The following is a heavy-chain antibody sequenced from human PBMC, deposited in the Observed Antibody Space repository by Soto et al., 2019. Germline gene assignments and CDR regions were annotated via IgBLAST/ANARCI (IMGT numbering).Heavy chain of an antibody. D-gene: IGHD1-7*01. V-gene: IGHV1-3*01. J-gene: IGHJ6*02. Sequence: ASVKVSCKASGYTFTSYAIHWVRQAPGQRLEWMGWINAGNGNTRYSQKFQGRVTITRDTSATTAYMELSSLRSEDTAVYYCASVLELHYYYGMDVWGQGTTVTVS. CDR1: GYTFTSYA. CDR3: ASVLELHYYYGMDV. CDR2: INAGNGNT.